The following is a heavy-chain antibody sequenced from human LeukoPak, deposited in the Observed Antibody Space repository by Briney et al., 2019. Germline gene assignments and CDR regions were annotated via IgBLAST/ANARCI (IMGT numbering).Heavy chain of an antibody. D-gene: IGHD5-24*01. Sequence: ASVKVSCKASGGTFSSYAISWVRQATGQGLEWMGWMNPNSGNTGYAQKFQGRVTITRNTSISTAYMELSSLRSEDTAVYYCASGRRDSYYYYMDVWGKGTTVTVSS. CDR3: ASGRRDSYYYYMDV. J-gene: IGHJ6*03. V-gene: IGHV1-8*03. CDR2: MNPNSGNT. CDR1: GGTFSSYA.